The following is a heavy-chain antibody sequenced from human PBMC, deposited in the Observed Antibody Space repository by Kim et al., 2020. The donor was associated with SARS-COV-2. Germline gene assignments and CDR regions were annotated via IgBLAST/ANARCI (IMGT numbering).Heavy chain of an antibody. V-gene: IGHV3-33*01. D-gene: IGHD2-8*01. Sequence: GGSLRLSCAASGFTFSSYGMHWVRQAPGKGLEWVAVIWYDGSNKYYADSVKGRFTISRDNSKNTLYLQMNRLRADDTAVYYCARDRRIGVYYFDYWGQGTLVTVSS. CDR3: ARDRRIGVYYFDY. J-gene: IGHJ4*02. CDR1: GFTFSSYG. CDR2: IWYDGSNK.